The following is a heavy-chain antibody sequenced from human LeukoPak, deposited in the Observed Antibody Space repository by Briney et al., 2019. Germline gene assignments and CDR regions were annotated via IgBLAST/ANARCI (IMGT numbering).Heavy chain of an antibody. CDR1: GGSFSGYY. D-gene: IGHD4-17*01. CDR3: ARGPFTVTSNLGSRYYYYGMDV. J-gene: IGHJ6*02. V-gene: IGHV4-34*01. CDR2: INHSGST. Sequence: PSETLSLTCAVYGGSFSGYYWSWIRQPPGKGLEWIGEINHSGSTNYNPSLKSRVTISVDTSKNQFSLKLSSVTAADTAVYYCARGPFTVTSNLGSRYYYYGMDVWGQGTTVTVSS.